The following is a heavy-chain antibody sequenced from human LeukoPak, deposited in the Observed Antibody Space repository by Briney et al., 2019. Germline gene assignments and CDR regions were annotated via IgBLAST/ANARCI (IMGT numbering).Heavy chain of an antibody. Sequence: ASAKVSCKASGYTFTSYYMHWVRQAPGQGLEWMGIINPSGGSTSYAQKFQGRVTMTRDTSTSTVYMELSSLRSEDTAVYYCARDSYYYDSSGPEIATDFDYWGQGTLVTVSS. CDR3: ARDSYYYDSSGPEIATDFDY. J-gene: IGHJ4*02. CDR2: INPSGGST. D-gene: IGHD3-22*01. CDR1: GYTFTSYY. V-gene: IGHV1-46*01.